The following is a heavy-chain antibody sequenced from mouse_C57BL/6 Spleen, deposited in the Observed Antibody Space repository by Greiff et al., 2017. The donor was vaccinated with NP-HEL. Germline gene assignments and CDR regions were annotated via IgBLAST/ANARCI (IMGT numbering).Heavy chain of an antibody. CDR3: ARSAAYDGYFYAMDY. Sequence: QVQLQQPGAELVKPGASVKLSCKASGYTFTSYWMHWVKQRPGQGLEWIGMIHPNSGSTNYNEKFKSKATLTVDKSSSIAYMQLSSLTSEDSAVYYCARSAAYDGYFYAMDYWGQGTSVTVSS. V-gene: IGHV1-64*01. CDR1: GYTFTSYW. CDR2: IHPNSGST. J-gene: IGHJ4*01. D-gene: IGHD2-3*01.